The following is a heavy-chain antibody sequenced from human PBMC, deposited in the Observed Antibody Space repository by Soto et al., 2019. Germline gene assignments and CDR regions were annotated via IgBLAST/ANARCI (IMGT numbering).Heavy chain of an antibody. CDR1: GFMFGSYA. CDR3: AKDLLSSYYYGMDA. J-gene: IGHJ6*02. D-gene: IGHD3-10*01. Sequence: EVQLLESGGGLVQPGGSLRLSCAASGFMFGSYAMSWVRQAPVKGLEWVSGISGSGTDTYYADAVKGRVTISRDNAKNTLYLQMNGLRAEDTAIYYCAKDLLSSYYYGMDAWGQGTTVTVSS. V-gene: IGHV3-23*01. CDR2: ISGSGTDT.